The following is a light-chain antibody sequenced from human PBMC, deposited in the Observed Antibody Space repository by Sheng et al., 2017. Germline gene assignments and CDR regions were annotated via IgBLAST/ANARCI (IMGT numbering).Light chain of an antibody. V-gene: IGKV1-5*03. CDR2: KAS. CDR1: QNIGNW. J-gene: IGKJ1*01. CDR3: QKYNSAPWT. Sequence: DIQMTQSPSTLSASVGDRVTITCRASQNIGNWLAWYQQKPGKAPNLLIYKASSLESGVPSRFSGSGSGTEFTLTISSLQPDDVATYYCQKYNSAPWTFGQGTKVEIK.